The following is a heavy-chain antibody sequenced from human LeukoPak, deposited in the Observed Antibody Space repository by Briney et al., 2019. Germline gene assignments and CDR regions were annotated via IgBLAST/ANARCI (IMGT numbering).Heavy chain of an antibody. CDR3: ARTRVRPYFDY. Sequence: SETLSLTCTVSGGSISSYYWSWIRQHPGKGLEWIGYIYYSGSTYYNPSLKSRVTISVDTSKNQFSLKLSSVTAANTAVYYCARTRVRPYFDYWGQGTLVTVSS. J-gene: IGHJ4*02. CDR1: GGSISSYY. D-gene: IGHD1/OR15-1a*01. V-gene: IGHV4-59*06. CDR2: IYYSGST.